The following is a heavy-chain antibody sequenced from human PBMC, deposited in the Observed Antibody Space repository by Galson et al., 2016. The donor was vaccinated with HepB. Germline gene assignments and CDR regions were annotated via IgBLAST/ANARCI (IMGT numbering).Heavy chain of an antibody. CDR3: ARLLSLMAVTGPLDS. D-gene: IGHD6-19*01. CDR1: GYLFTTYW. V-gene: IGHV5-51*01. J-gene: IGHJ4*02. CDR2: IYPSDSDT. Sequence: QSGAEVKKPGESLKISCMGSGYLFTTYWIGWVRQMPGKGLEWMGIIYPSDSDTRYSPSFQGQVTISADKSINTAYLQWSSLKASDTAIYFCARLLSLMAVTGPLDSWGQGTLVTVSS.